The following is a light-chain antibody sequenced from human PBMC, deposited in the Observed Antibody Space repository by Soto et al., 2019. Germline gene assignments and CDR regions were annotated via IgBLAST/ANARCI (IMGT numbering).Light chain of an antibody. V-gene: IGKV1-5*03. Sequence: DIQMTQSPSTLSGSVGGRVTNTCRASQTISSWLAWYQQKPGKAPNLLIYKASTLESGVPSRFSGSGSGIEFTLTISSVQPDDFATYYCQQYKSYPLTFGGGTKVDIK. J-gene: IGKJ4*01. CDR3: QQYKSYPLT. CDR2: KAS. CDR1: QTISSW.